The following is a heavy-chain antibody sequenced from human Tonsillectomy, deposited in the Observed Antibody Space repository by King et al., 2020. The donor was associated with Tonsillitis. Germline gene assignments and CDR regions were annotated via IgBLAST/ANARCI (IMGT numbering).Heavy chain of an antibody. D-gene: IGHD3-10*01. CDR1: GYNFSTYW. CDR2: IYPGDSDT. Sequence: VQLVESGAAVKKPGDSLTISCKGSGYNFSTYWIAWVRQMPGKGLEWMGIIYPGDSDTRQSPSFQGQVTISADKSTNPAYLQWSSLKASDTAIYYCARHLRYYYASGGPSYIWGQGTMVTVSS. J-gene: IGHJ3*02. CDR3: ARHLRYYYASGGPSYI. V-gene: IGHV5-51*01.